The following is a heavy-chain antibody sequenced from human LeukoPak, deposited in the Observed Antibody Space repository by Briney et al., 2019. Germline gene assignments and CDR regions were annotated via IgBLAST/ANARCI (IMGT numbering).Heavy chain of an antibody. J-gene: IGHJ4*02. CDR1: GFTFSSYW. CDR3: ASPCSGGSCYADY. D-gene: IGHD2-15*01. V-gene: IGHV4-4*02. Sequence: GSLRLSCAASGFTFSSYWMSWVRQPPGKGLEWIGEIYHSGSTNYNPSLKSRVTISVDKSKNQFSLKLSSVTAADTAVYYCASPCSGGSCYADYWGQGTLVTVSS. CDR2: IYHSGST.